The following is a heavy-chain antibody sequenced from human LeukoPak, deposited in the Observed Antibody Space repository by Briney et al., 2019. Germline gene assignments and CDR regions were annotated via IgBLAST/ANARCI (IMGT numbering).Heavy chain of an antibody. CDR2: ISYDGSNK. V-gene: IGHV3-30*03. CDR1: GFTFSSYG. Sequence: GGSLRLSCAASGFTFSSYGMHWVRQAPGKGLEWVAVISYDGSNKYYADSVKGRFTISRDNSKNTLYLQINSLRAEDTAVYYCAMTGDDCWSGGFDYWGQGTLVTVSS. CDR3: AMTGDDCWSGGFDY. J-gene: IGHJ4*02. D-gene: IGHD3-3*01.